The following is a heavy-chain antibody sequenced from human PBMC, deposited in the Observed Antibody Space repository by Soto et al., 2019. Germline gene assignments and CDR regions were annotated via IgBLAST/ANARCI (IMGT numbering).Heavy chain of an antibody. J-gene: IGHJ3*02. CDR1: GFTFSSYS. V-gene: IGHV3-48*01. Sequence: GGSLRLSCAASGFTFSSYSMNWVRQAPGKGLEWVSYISSSSSTIYYADSVKGRFTISRDNAKNSLYLQMNSLRAEDTAVYYCARDMITFGGTAFDIWGQGTMVTVSS. CDR3: ARDMITFGGTAFDI. CDR2: ISSSSSTI. D-gene: IGHD3-16*01.